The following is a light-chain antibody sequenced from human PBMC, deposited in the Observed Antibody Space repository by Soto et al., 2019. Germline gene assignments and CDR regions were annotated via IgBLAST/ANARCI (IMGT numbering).Light chain of an antibody. Sequence: AIRMTQSPSSLSASTGDRVTITCRASQGISSYLAWYQQKPGKAPKLLIYAASTLQSGVPSRFSGSGSGTEFTLTISSLQPEDFATYFCLQHNHFPWTFGQGTKV. CDR2: AAS. CDR1: QGISSY. CDR3: LQHNHFPWT. J-gene: IGKJ1*01. V-gene: IGKV1-8*01.